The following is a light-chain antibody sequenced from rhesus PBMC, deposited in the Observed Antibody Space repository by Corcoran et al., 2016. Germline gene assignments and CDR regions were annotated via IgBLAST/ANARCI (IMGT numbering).Light chain of an antibody. J-gene: IGKJ3*01. V-gene: IGKV1-28*03. CDR3: QQHNSHPFT. CDR2: AAS. CDR1: QGISSY. Sequence: DIQMTQSPSSLSASVGDTVTITCRASQGISSYLNWFQQKPGKAPKLLIYAASSLQSGVPTRFSGSGYGTDCTLTSSSLQPEDFAAYYCQQHNSHPFTFGPGTKLDIK.